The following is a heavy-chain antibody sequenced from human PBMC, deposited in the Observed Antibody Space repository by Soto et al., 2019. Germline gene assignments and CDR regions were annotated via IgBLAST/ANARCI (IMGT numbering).Heavy chain of an antibody. CDR2: INHSGST. CDR3: ARVYSSSWYRGGMDV. Sequence: SETLSLTCAVYGGSFSGYYWSWIRQPPGKGLEWIGEINHSGSTNYNPSLKSRVTISVDTSKNQFSLKLSSVTAADTAVYYCARVYSSSWYRGGMDVWGQGTTVTVSS. D-gene: IGHD6-13*01. J-gene: IGHJ6*02. V-gene: IGHV4-34*01. CDR1: GGSFSGYY.